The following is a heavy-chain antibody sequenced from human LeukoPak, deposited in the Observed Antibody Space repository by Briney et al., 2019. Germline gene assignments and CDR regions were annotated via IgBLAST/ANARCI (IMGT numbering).Heavy chain of an antibody. V-gene: IGHV3-66*01. J-gene: IGHJ4*02. Sequence: GGSLRLSCAASGCTVGSNYMSWIRQAPGKGLEWVSVIYSGGSTYYADSVKGRFTISRDNSKNTLYLQMNSLRAEETAVYYCARIMDGDFLIYWGQGTLVTVSS. CDR1: GCTVGSNY. CDR2: IYSGGST. CDR3: ARIMDGDFLIY. D-gene: IGHD4-17*01.